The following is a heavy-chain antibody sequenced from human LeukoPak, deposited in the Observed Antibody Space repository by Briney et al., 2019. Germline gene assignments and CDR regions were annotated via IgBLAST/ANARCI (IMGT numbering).Heavy chain of an antibody. CDR1: GGSISSYY. CDR3: AGEDITMVRGVIITSPAGVWFDP. D-gene: IGHD3-10*01. V-gene: IGHV4-4*07. J-gene: IGHJ5*02. CDR2: IYTSGST. Sequence: SETLSLTCTVSGGSISSYYWSWIRQPAGKGLEWIGRIYTSGSTNYNPSLKSRVTMSVDTSKNQFSLKLSSVTAADTAVYYCAGEDITMVRGVIITSPAGVWFDPWGQGTLVTVSS.